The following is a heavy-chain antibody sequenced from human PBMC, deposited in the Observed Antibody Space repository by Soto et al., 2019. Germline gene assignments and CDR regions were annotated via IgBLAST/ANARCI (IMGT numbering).Heavy chain of an antibody. CDR3: ARGGWRHIDY. CDR1: GGSIGSHY. V-gene: IGHV4-4*09. Sequence: NPSETLSLTCTVSGGSIGSHYWSWIRQPPGKGLEWIGYIYKNGSTNYKPSLKSRVTISVDTSKNQFSLKLGSVTAADTAVYYCARGGWRHIDYWGQGTLVTVSS. J-gene: IGHJ4*02. D-gene: IGHD3-3*01. CDR2: IYKNGST.